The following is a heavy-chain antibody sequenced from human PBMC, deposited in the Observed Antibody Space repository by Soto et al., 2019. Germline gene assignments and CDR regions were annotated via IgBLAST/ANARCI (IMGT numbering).Heavy chain of an antibody. CDR3: ARGDSGGYFDY. CDR1: GGSISSGGYY. Sequence: TSETLSLTCTVSGGSISSGGYYWSWIRQHPGKGLEWIGYIYYSGSTYYNPSLKSRVTISVDTSKNQFSLKLSSVTAADTAVYYCARGDSGGYFDYWGQGTLVTVSS. V-gene: IGHV4-31*03. J-gene: IGHJ4*02. D-gene: IGHD3-10*01. CDR2: IYYSGST.